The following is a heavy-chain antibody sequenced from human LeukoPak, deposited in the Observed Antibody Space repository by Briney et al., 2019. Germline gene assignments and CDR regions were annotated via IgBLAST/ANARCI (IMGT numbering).Heavy chain of an antibody. CDR1: GGSISSYY. CDR2: IYYSGST. D-gene: IGHD3-9*01. Sequence: SETLSLTCTVSGGSISSYYWSWIRQPPGKGLEWLGYIYYSGSTNYNPSLKSRVTISVDTSKNQFSLKLSSVTAADTAVYYCAGGQRDILTGYQNNWFDPWGQGTLVTVSS. J-gene: IGHJ5*02. V-gene: IGHV4-59*01. CDR3: AGGQRDILTGYQNNWFDP.